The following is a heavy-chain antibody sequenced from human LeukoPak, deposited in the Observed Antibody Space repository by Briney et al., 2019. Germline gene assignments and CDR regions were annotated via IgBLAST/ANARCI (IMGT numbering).Heavy chain of an antibody. J-gene: IGHJ5*02. CDR3: ARRRTDLLLSYFDP. CDR2: ISYSGST. Sequence: PSETLSLTCTVSGGSITSYYWSWIRQPPGKGLEWIGYISYSGSTNYNLSLKSRVTISVDTSKNQFSLKLTSVTAADTAVYYCARRRTDLLLSYFDPWGQGTLVTVSS. D-gene: IGHD2-21*01. CDR1: GGSITSYY. V-gene: IGHV4-59*01.